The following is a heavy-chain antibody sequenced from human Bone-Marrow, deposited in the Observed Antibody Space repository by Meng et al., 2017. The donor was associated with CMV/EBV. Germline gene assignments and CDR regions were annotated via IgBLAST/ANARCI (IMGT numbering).Heavy chain of an antibody. CDR2: IYYSGST. Sequence: SETLSLTCTVSDGSISSGGYYWSWIRQHPGKGLEWIGYIYYSGSTDYSPSLKSRVTISVDTSRNQFSLKLNSVTAADTAVYYCARDRYCSSTSCYYYYGMDVWGQGTTVTVSS. V-gene: IGHV4-31*03. CDR3: ARDRYCSSTSCYYYYGMDV. CDR1: DGSISSGGYY. D-gene: IGHD2-2*01. J-gene: IGHJ6*02.